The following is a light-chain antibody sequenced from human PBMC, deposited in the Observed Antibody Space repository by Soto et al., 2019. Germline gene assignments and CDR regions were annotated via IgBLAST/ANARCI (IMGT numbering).Light chain of an antibody. CDR1: SSDIGAYNF. J-gene: IGLJ3*02. V-gene: IGLV2-8*01. CDR3: YSYRGSNAWV. Sequence: QSALTQPPSASGSPGQSVTISCTGTSSDIGAYNFVSWYQQHPGKAPKLMIYEVSKRPSGVPDRFSGSKSGNTASLTISGLQTEDEADYYCYSYRGSNAWVFGGGTQLTVL. CDR2: EVS.